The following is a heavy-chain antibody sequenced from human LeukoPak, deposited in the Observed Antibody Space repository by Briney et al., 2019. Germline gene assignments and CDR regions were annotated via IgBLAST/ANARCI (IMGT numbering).Heavy chain of an antibody. D-gene: IGHD6-19*01. Sequence: GRSLRLSCAASGFTFDDYAMHWVRQAPGKGLEWVSGISWNSGSIGYADSVKGRFTISRDNAKNSLYLQMNSLRAEDMALYYCAQDVSGSYLDAFDIWGQGTMVTVSS. CDR3: AQDVSGSYLDAFDI. CDR1: GFTFDDYA. J-gene: IGHJ3*02. V-gene: IGHV3-9*03. CDR2: ISWNSGSI.